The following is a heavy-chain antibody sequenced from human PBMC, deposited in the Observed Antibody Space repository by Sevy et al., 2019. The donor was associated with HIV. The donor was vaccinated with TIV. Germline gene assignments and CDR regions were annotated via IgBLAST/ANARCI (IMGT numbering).Heavy chain of an antibody. CDR3: GVAFCGGDCYSPEFDY. CDR1: GGSISSYY. V-gene: IGHV4-59*01. CDR2: MYYSGST. Sequence: SETLSLTCTVSGGSISSYYWSWIRQPPGKGLEWIAYMYYSGSTNYNPSLKSRVTVSVDTSQNQFSLKLRSVTAADTVLYYCGVAFCGGDCYSPEFDYWGQGTLVTVSS. D-gene: IGHD2-21*02. J-gene: IGHJ4*02.